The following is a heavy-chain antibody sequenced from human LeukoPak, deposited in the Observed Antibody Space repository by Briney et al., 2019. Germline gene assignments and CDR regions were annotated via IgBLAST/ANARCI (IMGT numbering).Heavy chain of an antibody. CDR2: INPNSGGT. J-gene: IGHJ6*02. D-gene: IGHD6-13*01. V-gene: IGHV1-2*02. CDR1: GYTFTGYY. Sequence: GASVKVSCKASGYTFTGYYMHWVRQAPGQGLEWMGWINPNSGGTNYAQKFQGRVTMTRDTSISTAYVELSRLRSDDTAVYYCARSLAAGTGYYYYYYGMDVWGQGTTVTVSS. CDR3: ARSLAAGTGYYYYYYGMDV.